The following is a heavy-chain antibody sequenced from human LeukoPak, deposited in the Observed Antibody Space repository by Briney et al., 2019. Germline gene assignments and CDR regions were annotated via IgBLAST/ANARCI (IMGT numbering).Heavy chain of an antibody. D-gene: IGHD2-2*01. CDR2: INHSGST. V-gene: IGHV4-34*01. J-gene: IGHJ4*02. CDR3: ARSRYCSSTSCYGTFDY. CDR1: GGSYSGYY. Sequence: SETLSLTCAVYGGSYSGYYWSWIRQPPGKGREWIGEINHSGSTNYNPSLKSRVTISVDTSKNQFSLKLSSVTAADTAVYYCARSRYCSSTSCYGTFDYWGQGTLVTVSS.